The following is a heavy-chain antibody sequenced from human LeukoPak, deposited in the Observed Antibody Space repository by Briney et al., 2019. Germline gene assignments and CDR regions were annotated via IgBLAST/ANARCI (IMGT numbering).Heavy chain of an antibody. CDR2: MNPNSGNT. CDR3: ARGSGLQVAGTSGDP. J-gene: IGHJ5*02. Sequence: ASVKVSCKASGYTFTGYYMHWVRQAPGQGLEWMGWMNPNSGNTGYAQKFQGRVTMTRNTSISTAYMELSSLRSEDTAVYYCARGSGLQVAGTSGDPWGQGTLVTVSS. CDR1: GYTFTGYY. D-gene: IGHD6-19*01. V-gene: IGHV1-8*02.